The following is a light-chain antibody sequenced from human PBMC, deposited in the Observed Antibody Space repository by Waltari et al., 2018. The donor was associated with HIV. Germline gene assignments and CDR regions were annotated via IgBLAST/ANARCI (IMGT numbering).Light chain of an antibody. CDR3: QQTYYIPFT. V-gene: IGKV1-39*01. CDR2: KTS. Sequence: QMSQSPSSLAASVGDRVSLTCRASQNLGSYLSWYRQGPGEAPVLLIYKTSRLHPGVSSRFSGSGSGTEFTLTITDLQPEDFATYFCQQTYYIPFTFGPGT. J-gene: IGKJ2*01. CDR1: QNLGSY.